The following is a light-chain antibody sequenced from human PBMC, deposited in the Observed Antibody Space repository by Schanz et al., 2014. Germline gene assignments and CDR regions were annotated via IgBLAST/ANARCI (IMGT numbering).Light chain of an antibody. CDR1: QNVDTSY. Sequence: EIVLTQSPGTLSFSPGERATLSCRATQNVDTSYLAWYQQKPGQAPRLLIYRASSRAPGISARFSGSGSGTDFTLTISGLQSEDFAMYYCQQYNEWPRTFGQGTRVEIK. CDR2: RAS. CDR3: QQYNEWPRT. V-gene: IGKV3-20*01. J-gene: IGKJ1*01.